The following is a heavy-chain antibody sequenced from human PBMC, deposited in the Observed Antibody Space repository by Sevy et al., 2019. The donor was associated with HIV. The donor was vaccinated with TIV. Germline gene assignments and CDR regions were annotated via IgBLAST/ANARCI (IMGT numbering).Heavy chain of an antibody. Sequence: GGSLRLSCAASGFTFDINAMYWVRQAPGKGLEWVSAISGSGLSTNYAASVRGRFTISRDISKTTLYLQMNSLRAEDTAVYYCAKVYYYDSGTVIPRGMDVWGQGTTVTVSS. D-gene: IGHD3-10*01. CDR3: AKVYYYDSGTVIPRGMDV. J-gene: IGHJ6*02. CDR2: ISGSGLST. V-gene: IGHV3-23*01. CDR1: GFTFDINA.